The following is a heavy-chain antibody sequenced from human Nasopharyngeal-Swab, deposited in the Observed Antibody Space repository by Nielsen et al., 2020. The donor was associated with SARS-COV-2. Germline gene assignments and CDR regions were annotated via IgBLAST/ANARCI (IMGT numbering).Heavy chain of an antibody. CDR3: ARDFAYSGVRWPGYYYYGMDV. V-gene: IGHV3-48*02. CDR2: ISSSASTI. D-gene: IGHD1-26*01. Sequence: RQPPGKGLEWVSYISSSASTIYYADSVKGRFTISRDNAKNSLYLQMNSLRDEDTAVYHCARDFAYSGVRWPGYYYYGMDVWGQGTTVTVSS. J-gene: IGHJ6*02.